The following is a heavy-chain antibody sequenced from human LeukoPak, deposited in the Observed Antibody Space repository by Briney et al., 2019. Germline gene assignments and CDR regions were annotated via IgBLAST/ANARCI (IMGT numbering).Heavy chain of an antibody. J-gene: IGHJ4*02. CDR2: ISGSGGST. D-gene: IGHD6-19*01. CDR3: AKAAGSSGWYRFFDY. CDR1: GFTFSSYA. Sequence: PGGSLRLSCAASGFTFSSYAMSWVRETPGKGLEWVSAISGSGGSTYYADSVKGRFTISRDNSKNTLYLQMNSLRAEDTAVYYCAKAAGSSGWYRFFDYWGQGTLVTVSS. V-gene: IGHV3-23*01.